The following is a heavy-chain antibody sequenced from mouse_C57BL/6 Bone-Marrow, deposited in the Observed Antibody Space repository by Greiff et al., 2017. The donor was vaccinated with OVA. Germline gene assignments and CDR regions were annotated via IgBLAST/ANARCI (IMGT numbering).Heavy chain of an antibody. V-gene: IGHV5-16*01. Sequence: EVKVVESEGGLVQPGSSMKLSCTASGFTFSDYYMAWVRQVPEKGLEWVANINYDGSSTYYLDSLKSRFIISRDNAKNMLYLQMSSLKSEDTATYYCARGNYDGAMDYWGQGTSVTVSS. CDR2: INYDGSST. D-gene: IGHD2-4*01. CDR1: GFTFSDYY. CDR3: ARGNYDGAMDY. J-gene: IGHJ4*01.